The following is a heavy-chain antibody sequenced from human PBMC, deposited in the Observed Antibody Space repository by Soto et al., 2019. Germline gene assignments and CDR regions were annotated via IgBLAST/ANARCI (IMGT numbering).Heavy chain of an antibody. Sequence: GGSLRLSCAASGFTFSSYAMSWVRQAPGKWLEWVSASSGSGGSTYYADSGKGRFTISRDNSKNTLYLQMNSLRDEDTAVYYCAKHPMGLIVVVPYWFDPWGKGTLVTVSS. CDR2: SSGSGGST. V-gene: IGHV3-23*01. D-gene: IGHD3-22*01. J-gene: IGHJ5*02. CDR3: AKHPMGLIVVVPYWFDP. CDR1: GFTFSSYA.